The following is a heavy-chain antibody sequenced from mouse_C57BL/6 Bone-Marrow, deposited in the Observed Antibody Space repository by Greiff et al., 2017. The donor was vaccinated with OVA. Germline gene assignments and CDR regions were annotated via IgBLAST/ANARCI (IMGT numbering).Heavy chain of an antibody. Sequence: DVKLQESGPGLVKPSQSLSLTCSVTGYSITSGYYWNWIRQFPGNKLEWMGYISYDGSNNYNPSLKNRISITRDTSKNQFFLKLNSVTTEDTATYYCARFGDYHWYFDVWGTGTTVTVSS. CDR1: GYSITSGYY. V-gene: IGHV3-6*01. D-gene: IGHD2-13*01. J-gene: IGHJ1*03. CDR2: ISYDGSN. CDR3: ARFGDYHWYFDV.